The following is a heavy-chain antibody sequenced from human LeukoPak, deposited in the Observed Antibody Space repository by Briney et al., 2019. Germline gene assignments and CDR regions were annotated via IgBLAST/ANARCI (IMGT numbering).Heavy chain of an antibody. CDR1: GGSFSGYY. CDR3: ARDTSIAAGGPFDY. D-gene: IGHD6-13*01. J-gene: IGHJ4*02. CDR2: IKHSGST. Sequence: SDTLSLTCAVYGGSFSGYYWSWIRQPPGKGLEWIGEIKHSGSTNYNPSLKSRVTISVDTSKNQFSLKLSSVTAADTAVYYCARDTSIAAGGPFDYWGQGTLVSVST. V-gene: IGHV4-34*01.